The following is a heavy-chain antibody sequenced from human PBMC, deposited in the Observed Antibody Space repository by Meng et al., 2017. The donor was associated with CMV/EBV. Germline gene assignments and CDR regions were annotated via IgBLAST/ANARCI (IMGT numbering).Heavy chain of an antibody. J-gene: IGHJ4*02. CDR1: GFTFSSYW. CDR2: IKQDGSEK. Sequence: GESLKISCAASGFTFSSYWMSWVRQAPGKGLEWVANIKQDGSEKYYVDSVKGRFTTSRDNAKNSLYLQMNSLRAEDTAVYYCARDADLAFDYWGQGTLVTVSS. V-gene: IGHV3-7*01. D-gene: IGHD3-3*01. CDR3: ARDADLAFDY.